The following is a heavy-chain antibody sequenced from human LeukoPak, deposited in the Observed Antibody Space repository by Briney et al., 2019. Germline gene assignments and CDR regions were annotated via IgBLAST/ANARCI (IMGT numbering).Heavy chain of an antibody. CDR3: AGRAAAGTDY. V-gene: IGHV3-30*04. CDR1: GFTFSSYA. CDR2: ISYDGSNK. D-gene: IGHD6-13*01. J-gene: IGHJ4*02. Sequence: SGGSLRLSCAASGFTFSSYAMHWVRQAPGKGLEWVAVISYDGSNKYYADSVKGRFTISRDNSKNTLYLQMNSLRAEDTAVYYGAGRAAAGTDYWGQGTLVAVSS.